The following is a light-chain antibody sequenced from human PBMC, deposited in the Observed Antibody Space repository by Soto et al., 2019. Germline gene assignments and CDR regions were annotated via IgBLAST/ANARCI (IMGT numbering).Light chain of an antibody. J-gene: IGLJ1*01. Sequence: QSALTQPASVSGSPGQSITISCTGTSSDVGDYNYVSWYQQHPGKAPKVMIYDVSNRPSGVSNRFSGSKSGNTASLTISGLQAEDEADYYCSSYTSSNTLVFGTGTKLTVL. CDR3: SSYTSSNTLV. CDR2: DVS. CDR1: SSDVGDYNY. V-gene: IGLV2-14*01.